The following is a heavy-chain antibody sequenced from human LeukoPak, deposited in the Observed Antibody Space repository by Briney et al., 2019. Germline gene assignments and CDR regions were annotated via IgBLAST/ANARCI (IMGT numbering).Heavy chain of an antibody. V-gene: IGHV4-59*01. CDR2: IYYSGST. Sequence: SETLSLTCTVSGVSISSYYWSWVRQPPGKGLEWIGDIYYSGSTNYNPSLKSRVTISVDPSKNQFALKLSSVTAADTAVYSCASDLGCGGDCYAFDIWGHGTMVTVSS. D-gene: IGHD2-21*02. CDR3: ASDLGCGGDCYAFDI. J-gene: IGHJ3*02. CDR1: GVSISSYY.